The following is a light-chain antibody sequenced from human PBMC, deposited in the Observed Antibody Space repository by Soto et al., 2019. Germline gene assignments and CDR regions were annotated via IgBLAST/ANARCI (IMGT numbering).Light chain of an antibody. CDR3: QQSYTTPQT. CDR2: GAS. Sequence: DLQMTQSPSSLSASVGDRVTITCRASQNIASYLNWYQQKPGKAPKLLIYGASSLQSGVPSRFSGSGSGTDFTLTISSLQPEDFATYYCQQSYTTPQTFGQGTKVEIK. J-gene: IGKJ1*01. V-gene: IGKV1-39*01. CDR1: QNIASY.